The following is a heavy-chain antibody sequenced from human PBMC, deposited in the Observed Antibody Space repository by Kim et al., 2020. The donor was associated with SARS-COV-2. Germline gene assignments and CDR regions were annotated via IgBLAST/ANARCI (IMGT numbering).Heavy chain of an antibody. V-gene: IGHV3-30*03. J-gene: IGHJ5*02. D-gene: IGHD1-26*01. CDR2: ISYEGSTQ. CDR1: GFTFSSHV. CDR3: ARNLVGDTDLGP. Sequence: GGSLRLSCAASGFTFSSHVMHWVRQAPGKGLEWVALISYEGSTQKYTDSVKGRFSVPIDNSKNTLFLQMNSLRPDDTAVYYCARNLVGDTDLGPWGQGTLVTVSS.